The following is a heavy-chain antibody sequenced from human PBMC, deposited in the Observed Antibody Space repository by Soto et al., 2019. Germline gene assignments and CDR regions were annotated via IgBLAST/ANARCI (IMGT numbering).Heavy chain of an antibody. Sequence: QVQLVQSGAEVKKPGASVKFSCKASGYTFTSYDINWVRQATGEGLEWMGWMNPNSGNTGYAQKFQGRVTMTKNTSIITAYMELSSLRSEDTAVYYCAREKTSYGMDVWGQGTTVTVSS. CDR1: GYTFTSYD. CDR2: MNPNSGNT. J-gene: IGHJ6*02. CDR3: AREKTSYGMDV. V-gene: IGHV1-8*01.